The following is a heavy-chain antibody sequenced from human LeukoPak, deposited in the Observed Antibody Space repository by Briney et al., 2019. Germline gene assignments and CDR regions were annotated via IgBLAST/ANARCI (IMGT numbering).Heavy chain of an antibody. CDR1: GFTFNSYA. V-gene: IGHV3-23*01. J-gene: IGHJ4*02. CDR2: ISGSGGST. CDR3: AKERWIAAPTAIGY. D-gene: IGHD6-6*01. Sequence: GGSLRLSCAASGFTFNSYAMRWVLQAPGKGLEWVSDISGSGGSTYYADSVKGRFTISRDNSKNTLYLQMNSLRAEDTAVYYCAKERWIAAPTAIGYWGQGTLVTVSS.